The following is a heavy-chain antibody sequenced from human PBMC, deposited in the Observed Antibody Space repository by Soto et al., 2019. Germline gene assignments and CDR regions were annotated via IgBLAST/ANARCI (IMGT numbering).Heavy chain of an antibody. D-gene: IGHD6-19*01. CDR2: IYHSGST. CDR3: ARDDVAGTIYFDY. V-gene: IGHV4-30-2*01. CDR1: GGSISSGGYS. J-gene: IGHJ4*02. Sequence: SETLSLTCAVSGGSISSGGYSWSWIRQPPGKGLEWIGYIYHSGSTYYNPSLKSRVTISVDRSKNQFSLKLSSVTAADTAAYYCARDDVAGTIYFDYWGQGTLVTVSS.